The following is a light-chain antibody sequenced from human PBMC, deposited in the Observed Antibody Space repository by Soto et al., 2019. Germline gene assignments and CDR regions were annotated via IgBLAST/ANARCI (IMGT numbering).Light chain of an antibody. J-gene: IGKJ3*01. CDR2: AAS. CDR1: QGISNY. CDR3: QKYISAPFT. Sequence: DIQMTQSPSSLYASVGDRVTITCRATQGISNYLAWYQQKPGKVPKLLIYAASTLQSGVPSRFSGSGSGTDFTLTINSLQPEDVATYYCQKYISAPFTFGPGTNVDIK. V-gene: IGKV1-27*01.